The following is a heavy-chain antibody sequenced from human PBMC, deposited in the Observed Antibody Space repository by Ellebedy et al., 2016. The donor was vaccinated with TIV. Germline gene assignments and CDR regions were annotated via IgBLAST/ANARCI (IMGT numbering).Heavy chain of an antibody. Sequence: SETLSLXCTVSGGSISGDNYYWSWIRQPPGKGLEWIGFIYKSGSTNYNPSLKSRVTMSIDTSKNQFSLKLSSLTAADPAVYYCARGVTRKWELPYYYGMDVWGQGTTVIVSS. V-gene: IGHV4-30-4*01. CDR3: ARGVTRKWELPYYYGMDV. D-gene: IGHD1-26*01. CDR1: GGSISGDNYY. J-gene: IGHJ6*02. CDR2: IYKSGST.